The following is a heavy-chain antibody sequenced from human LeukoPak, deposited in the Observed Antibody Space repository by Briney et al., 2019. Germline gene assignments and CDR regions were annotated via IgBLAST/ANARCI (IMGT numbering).Heavy chain of an antibody. Sequence: SETLSLTCTVSGGSISSYYWSWFRQPPGKGLEWIGYIYYSGSTNYNPSLKSRVTISVDTSKNQFSLKLSSVTAADTAVYYCARAFVSSGVAWEYYFDYWGQGTLVTVSS. CDR1: GGSISSYY. CDR3: ARAFVSSGVAWEYYFDY. J-gene: IGHJ4*02. CDR2: IYYSGST. V-gene: IGHV4-59*01. D-gene: IGHD6-19*01.